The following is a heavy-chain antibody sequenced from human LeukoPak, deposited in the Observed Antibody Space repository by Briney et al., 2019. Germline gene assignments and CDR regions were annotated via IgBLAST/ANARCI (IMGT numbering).Heavy chain of an antibody. CDR2: INGDGSNT. Sequence: GGSLRLSCAASGFTFSSRWMHWVRQAPGKGLVWVSRINGDGSNTTYADSVKGRFTISRDNAKNTLYLQMNSLRAEDTAVYYCAKYFASGSYYKLPHWGQGTLVTVSS. J-gene: IGHJ1*01. V-gene: IGHV3-74*03. D-gene: IGHD3-10*01. CDR3: AKYFASGSYYKLPH. CDR1: GFTFSSRW.